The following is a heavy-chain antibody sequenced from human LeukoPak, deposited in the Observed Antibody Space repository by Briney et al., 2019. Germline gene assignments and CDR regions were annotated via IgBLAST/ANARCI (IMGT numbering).Heavy chain of an antibody. CDR1: GGSISSSSYY. CDR2: IYYSGST. J-gene: IGHJ4*02. V-gene: IGHV4-39*01. D-gene: IGHD3-22*01. CDR3: ARRGMDSSGYNDY. Sequence: SSETLSLTCTVSGGSISSSSYYWGWIRQPPGKGLEWIGSIYYSGSTYYNPSLKSRVIISVDTSKNQFSLKLSSVTAADTAVYYCARRGMDSSGYNDYWGQGTLVTVSS.